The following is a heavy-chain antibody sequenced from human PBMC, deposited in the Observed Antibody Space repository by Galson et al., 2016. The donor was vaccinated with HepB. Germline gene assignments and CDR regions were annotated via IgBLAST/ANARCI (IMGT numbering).Heavy chain of an antibody. J-gene: IGHJ3*02. D-gene: IGHD5-24*01. CDR2: ITSDSANI. V-gene: IGHV3-48*01. CDR1: GLNLDMDS. CDR3: ARDRDYAFNI. Sequence: SLRLSCATSGLNLDMDSLNWVRQAPGKGLEWIAYITSDSANIQYSGSVRGRFTISRDNAEKSVYLQMNSLKVEDSAVYFCARDRDYAFNIWGRGTMVTVSS.